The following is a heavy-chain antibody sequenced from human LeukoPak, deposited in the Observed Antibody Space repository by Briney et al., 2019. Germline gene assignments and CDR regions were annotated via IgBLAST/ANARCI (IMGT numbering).Heavy chain of an antibody. CDR3: ASLASSGLPSFDI. Sequence: SETLSLTCSVSGGSISSSNSYWGWIRQPPGKGLEWIGYIYYSGSTNYNPSLKSRVTISVDTSKNQFSLKLSSVTAADTAVYYCASLASSGLPSFDIWGQGTMVTVSS. J-gene: IGHJ3*02. CDR1: GGSISSSNSY. D-gene: IGHD3-22*01. CDR2: IYYSGST. V-gene: IGHV4-61*05.